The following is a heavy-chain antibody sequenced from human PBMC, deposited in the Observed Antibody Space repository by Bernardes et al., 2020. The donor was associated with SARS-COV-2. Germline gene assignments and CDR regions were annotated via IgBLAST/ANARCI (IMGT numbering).Heavy chain of an antibody. CDR1: GLTISYYW. V-gene: IGHV3-74*01. D-gene: IGHD3-22*01. CDR3: DLTYYYDSSGYN. Sequence: GGCLSPSRVVSGLTISYYWSNWVRQAPGKGLVWVARVKGDGSITNYEDSVKGRFTISRDNAKNTLYLQMNSLRAEDTAVYYCDLTYYYDSSGYNWGQGTLVTVSS. J-gene: IGHJ4*02. CDR2: VKGDGSIT.